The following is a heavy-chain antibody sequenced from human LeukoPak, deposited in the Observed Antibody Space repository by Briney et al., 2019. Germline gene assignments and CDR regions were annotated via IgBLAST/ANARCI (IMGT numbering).Heavy chain of an antibody. J-gene: IGHJ4*02. CDR2: ISGSGGST. D-gene: IGHD6-13*01. Sequence: GGSLRLSCSASGFTFSSYAMSWVRQAPGKGLEWVSAISGSGGSTYYADSVKDRFTISRDNSKNTLYLQMNSLRAEDTAVYYCAKVTPYSSSWYYFDYWGQGTLVTVSS. CDR3: AKVTPYSSSWYYFDY. V-gene: IGHV3-23*01. CDR1: GFTFSSYA.